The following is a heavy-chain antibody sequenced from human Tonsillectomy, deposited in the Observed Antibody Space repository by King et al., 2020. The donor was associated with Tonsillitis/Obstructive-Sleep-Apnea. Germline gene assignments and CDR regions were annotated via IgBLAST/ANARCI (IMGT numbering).Heavy chain of an antibody. CDR2: IYPGDSDT. V-gene: IGHV5-51*01. D-gene: IGHD6-6*01. Sequence: VQLVESGAEVKKPGESLKISCKGSGYSFTNYWIGWVRQMPGKGLEWMGIIYPGDSDTRYSPSFQGQVTTSADKSISTAYLQWSSLKASDTAMYDCARLGREWSSSPQGDFDYWGQGTLVTVSS. CDR1: GYSFTNYW. CDR3: ARLGREWSSSPQGDFDY. J-gene: IGHJ4*02.